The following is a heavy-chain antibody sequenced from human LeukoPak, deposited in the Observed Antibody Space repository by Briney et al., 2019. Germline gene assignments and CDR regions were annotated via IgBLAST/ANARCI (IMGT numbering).Heavy chain of an antibody. Sequence: GGSLRLSCAASGFTFSDYYMSWIRQAPGKGLEWISYISSSGTTIYYADSVKGRFTISRDNAKNSLYLQMSSLRAEDTAVYYCARVRYVDIVATINGRVLYGARMDYWGQGTLVTVSS. CDR3: ARVRYVDIVATINGRVLYGARMDY. D-gene: IGHD5-12*01. J-gene: IGHJ4*02. CDR2: ISSSGTTI. V-gene: IGHV3-11*04. CDR1: GFTFSDYY.